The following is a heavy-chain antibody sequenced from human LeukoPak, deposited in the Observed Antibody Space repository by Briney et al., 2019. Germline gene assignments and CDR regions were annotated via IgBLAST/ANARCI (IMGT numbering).Heavy chain of an antibody. V-gene: IGHV4-39*07. CDR3: ARDLVVGATGY. D-gene: IGHD1-26*01. J-gene: IGHJ4*02. CDR1: VGSISSSSYY. CDR2: IYYSGST. Sequence: PSETLSLTCTVSVGSISSSSYYWGWIRQPPGKGLEWIGSIYYSGSTYYNPSLRSRVTISVDTSKNQFSLKLSSVTAADTAVYYCARDLVVGATGYWGQGTLVTVSS.